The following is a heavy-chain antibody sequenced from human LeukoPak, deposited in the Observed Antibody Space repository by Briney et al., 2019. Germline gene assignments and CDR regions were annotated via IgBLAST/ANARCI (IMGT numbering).Heavy chain of an antibody. V-gene: IGHV4-59*03. CDR3: ASGTTSFDY. Sequence: SESLSLTCTVSGGSISSYYWSWIRERPGKGLEWIGDIYSSVRTNYNPSLKSRVTISAHTSNNQFSLKLSSVTAADTAVYYCASGTTSFDYWGQGTLVTVSS. CDR1: GGSISSYY. J-gene: IGHJ4*02. D-gene: IGHD1-1*01. CDR2: IYSSVRT.